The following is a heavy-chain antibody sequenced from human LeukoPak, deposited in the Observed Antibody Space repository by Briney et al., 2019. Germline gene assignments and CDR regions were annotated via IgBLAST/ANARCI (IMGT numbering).Heavy chain of an antibody. J-gene: IGHJ4*02. CDR3: AKRSTVAGKVDY. CDR2: ISASGGNT. Sequence: GGSLRLSCAASGFTFSGSAMSWVRQAPGKGLEWVSLISASGGNTYYADSVKGRFTISRDNSKNTLYLQMNSLRAEDTAVYYCAKRSTVAGKVDYWGQGTLVTVSS. CDR1: GFTFSGSA. D-gene: IGHD6-19*01. V-gene: IGHV3-23*01.